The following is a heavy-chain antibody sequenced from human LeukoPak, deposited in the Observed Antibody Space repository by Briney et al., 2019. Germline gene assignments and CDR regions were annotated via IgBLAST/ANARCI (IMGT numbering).Heavy chain of an antibody. CDR3: ARGSDEMATILLGY. Sequence: PSETLSLTCAVYGGSFSGYYWSWIRQPPGKGLEWIGEINHSGSTNYNPSLKSRVTISVDTSKNQFSLKLSSVTAADTAVYYCARGSDEMATILLGYWGQGTLVTVSS. J-gene: IGHJ4*02. V-gene: IGHV4-34*01. CDR2: INHSGST. CDR1: GGSFSGYY. D-gene: IGHD5-24*01.